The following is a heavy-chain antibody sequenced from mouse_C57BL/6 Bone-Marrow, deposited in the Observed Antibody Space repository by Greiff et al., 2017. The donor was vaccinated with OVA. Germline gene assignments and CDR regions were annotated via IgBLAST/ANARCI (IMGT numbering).Heavy chain of an antibody. CDR3: ARGSSYWFDY. J-gene: IGHJ2*01. D-gene: IGHD1-1*01. Sequence: VQLVESGAELARPGASVKLSCKASGYTFTSYGISWVKQRTGQGLEWIGEIYPRSGNTYYNEKFKGKATLTADKSSSTAYMELRRLTSEDSAVYFCARGSSYWFDYWGQGTTLTVSS. V-gene: IGHV1-81*01. CDR2: IYPRSGNT. CDR1: GYTFTSYG.